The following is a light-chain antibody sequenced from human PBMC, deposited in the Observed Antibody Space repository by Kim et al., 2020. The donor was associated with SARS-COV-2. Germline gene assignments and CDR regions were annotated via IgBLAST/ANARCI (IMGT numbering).Light chain of an antibody. CDR3: LVSYPDARM. CDR1: TGAVTSGHY. CDR2: DAT. Sequence: PGGPVPLTCGSSTGAVTSGHYPFWFQQKPGQAPQTLIYDATNRHSWTPARFSGSLLGGKAALTLSGARPEDEADYYCLVSYPDARMFGGGTKLTVL. J-gene: IGLJ3*02. V-gene: IGLV7-46*01.